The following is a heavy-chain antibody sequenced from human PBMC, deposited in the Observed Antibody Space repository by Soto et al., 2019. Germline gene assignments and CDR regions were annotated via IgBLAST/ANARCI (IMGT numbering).Heavy chain of an antibody. D-gene: IGHD3-22*01. J-gene: IGHJ4*02. V-gene: IGHV1-69*13. Sequence: SVKVSCKASGGTFSSYAISWVRQAPGQGLEWMGGIIPIFGTANYAQKFQGRVTITADESTSTAYMELSSLRSEDTAVYYCARDPPPNYYDSSGYWFSYWGQGTLVTVSS. CDR2: IIPIFGTA. CDR3: ARDPPPNYYDSSGYWFSY. CDR1: GGTFSSYA.